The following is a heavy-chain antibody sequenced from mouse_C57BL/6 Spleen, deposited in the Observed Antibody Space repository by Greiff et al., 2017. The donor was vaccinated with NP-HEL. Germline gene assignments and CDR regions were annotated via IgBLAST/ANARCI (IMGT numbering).Heavy chain of an antibody. J-gene: IGHJ3*01. V-gene: IGHV1-55*01. CDR2: IYPGSGST. CDR1: GYTFTSYW. Sequence: VQLQQPGAELVKPGASVKMSCKASGYTFTSYWITWVKQRPGQGLEWIGDIYPGSGSTNYNEKFKSKATLTVDTSSSTAYMQLSSLTSEDSAVYYCARDSSGYPWFAYWGQGTLVTVSA. D-gene: IGHD3-2*02. CDR3: ARDSSGYPWFAY.